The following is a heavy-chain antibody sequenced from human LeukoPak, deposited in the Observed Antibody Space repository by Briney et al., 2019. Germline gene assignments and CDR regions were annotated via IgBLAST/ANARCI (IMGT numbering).Heavy chain of an antibody. CDR1: GFTLSSYA. V-gene: IGHV3-30-3*01. CDR2: TSYDGSNK. Sequence: GGSLRLSCAASGFTLSSYAMHRVRQAPGKGLEWVAVTSYDGSNKHYADSVKGRFTISRDNSKNTLYVQMNSLRAEDTAVYYCARDKVVRLQEYYYYGMDVWGQGTTVTVSS. J-gene: IGHJ6*01. D-gene: IGHD3-16*01. CDR3: ARDKVVRLQEYYYYGMDV.